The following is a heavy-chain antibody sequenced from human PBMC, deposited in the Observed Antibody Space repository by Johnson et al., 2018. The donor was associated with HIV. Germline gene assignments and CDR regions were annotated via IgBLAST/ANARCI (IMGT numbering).Heavy chain of an antibody. V-gene: IGHV3-30*02. CDR2: IRYDGSNK. D-gene: IGHD1-26*01. J-gene: IGHJ3*02. CDR3: ARTGRWELLPDACDI. Sequence: QVQLVESGGGLVQPGGSLRLSCAASGFTFSSYGMHWVRQAPGKGLEWVAFIRYDGSNKYYADSVKGRFTISRDNSKNTLHLQMGSLRTEDMAVYYCARTGRWELLPDACDIWGQGTMVTVSS. CDR1: GFTFSSYG.